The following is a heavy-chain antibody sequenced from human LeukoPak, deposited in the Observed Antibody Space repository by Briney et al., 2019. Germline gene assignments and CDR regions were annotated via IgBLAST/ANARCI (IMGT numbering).Heavy chain of an antibody. V-gene: IGHV3-48*01. CDR3: ARDGYPKGHIVVVTAIEYFQH. D-gene: IGHD2-21*02. CDR1: GFTFSSYS. J-gene: IGHJ1*01. CDR2: ISSSSSTI. Sequence: PGGSLRLSCAASGFTFSSYSMNWVRQAPGKGLEWVSYISSSSSTIYYADSVKGRFTISRDNSKNTLYLQMNSLRAEDTAVYYCARDGYPKGHIVVVTAIEYFQHWGQGTLVTVSS.